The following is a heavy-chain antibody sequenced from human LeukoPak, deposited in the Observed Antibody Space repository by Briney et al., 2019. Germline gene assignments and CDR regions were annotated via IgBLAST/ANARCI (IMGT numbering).Heavy chain of an antibody. J-gene: IGHJ4*02. Sequence: GSLRLSCAASGFTVSSKYVTWIRQAPGKGLEWVSYISSSGSTIYYADSVKGRFTISRDNAKNSLYLQMNSLRAEDTAVYYCARVTLTSANFDYWGQGTLVTVSS. V-gene: IGHV3-11*01. CDR1: GFTVSSKY. CDR3: ARVTLTSANFDY. CDR2: ISSSGSTI.